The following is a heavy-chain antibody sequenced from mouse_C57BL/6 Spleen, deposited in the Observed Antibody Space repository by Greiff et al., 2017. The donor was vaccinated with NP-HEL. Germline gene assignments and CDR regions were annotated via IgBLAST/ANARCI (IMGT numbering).Heavy chain of an antibody. V-gene: IGHV1-9*01. J-gene: IGHJ3*01. CDR1: GYTFTGYW. Sequence: QVQLQQSGAELMKPGASVKLSCKATGYTFTGYWIEWVKQRPGHGLEWIGEILPGSGSTNYNEKFKGKATFTADTSSNTAYMQLSSLTTADSAIYYCARYHYGSSYWFAYWGQGTLVTVSA. CDR3: ARYHYGSSYWFAY. D-gene: IGHD1-1*01. CDR2: ILPGSGST.